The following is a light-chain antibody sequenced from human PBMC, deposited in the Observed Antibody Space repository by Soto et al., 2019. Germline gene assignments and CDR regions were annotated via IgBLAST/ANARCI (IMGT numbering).Light chain of an antibody. Sequence: EIVLTQSPGTLSLSPGEGATLSCRASQSISSNFLPWHQQKRGQATRLLIHGASNKATGIPARFGGSGSATDITLTIARLEPADFAVYYCQQYGGSPRTFGQGTNVEVK. CDR1: QSISSNF. CDR3: QQYGGSPRT. CDR2: GAS. V-gene: IGKV3-20*01. J-gene: IGKJ1*01.